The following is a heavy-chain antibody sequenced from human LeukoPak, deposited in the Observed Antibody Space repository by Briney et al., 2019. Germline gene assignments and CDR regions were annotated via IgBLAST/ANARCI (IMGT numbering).Heavy chain of an antibody. J-gene: IGHJ4*02. V-gene: IGHV1-8*01. CDR2: MNPNSGNT. CDR3: ARVPLLGYCSGGSCYRFDY. Sequence: ASVKVSCKASAYTFASYDINWVRQAAGHGLEWMGWMNPNSGNTGYAQKFQGRVTMTRDTSINTAYMELNSLRSEDTAVYYCARVPLLGYCSGGSCYRFDYWGQGTLVTVSP. D-gene: IGHD2-15*01. CDR1: AYTFASYD.